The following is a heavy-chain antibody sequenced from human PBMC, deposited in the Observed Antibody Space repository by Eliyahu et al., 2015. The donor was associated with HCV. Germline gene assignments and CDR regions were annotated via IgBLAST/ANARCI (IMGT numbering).Heavy chain of an antibody. J-gene: IGHJ6*02. V-gene: IGHV1-69*01. CDR1: GDSFSSYA. Sequence: QVQVVQSGAEVKKPGSSVKISCKASGDSFSSYAFNWVRQAPGQGLEWMGGIIPIFEATSYEQRFQGRVTIAADEAAGTVYMELSSLRSEDTAVYYCARVMRAAFLGYGMDVWGQGTTVTVSS. D-gene: IGHD2/OR15-2a*01. CDR2: IIPIFEAT. CDR3: ARVMRAAFLGYGMDV.